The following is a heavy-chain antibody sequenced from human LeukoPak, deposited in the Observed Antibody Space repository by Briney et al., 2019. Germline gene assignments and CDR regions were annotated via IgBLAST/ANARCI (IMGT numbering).Heavy chain of an antibody. CDR3: ATVGIFCGGDCGWGFDY. CDR2: IKSKADGGTT. J-gene: IGHJ4*02. D-gene: IGHD2-21*02. CDR1: GFPFINAW. Sequence: KPGGSLRPSCAVSGFPFINAWMSWVRQAPGRGLEWVGRIKSKADGGTTDYAAPVKGRFTMSRDDSKNTLYLQMNSLKTEDTAVYYCATVGIFCGGDCGWGFDYWGQGTLVTVSS. V-gene: IGHV3-15*01.